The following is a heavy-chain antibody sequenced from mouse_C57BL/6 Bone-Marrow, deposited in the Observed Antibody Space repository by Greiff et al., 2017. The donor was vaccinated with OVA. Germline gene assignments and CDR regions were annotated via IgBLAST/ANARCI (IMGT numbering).Heavy chain of an antibody. CDR2: IYPGGGYT. CDR3: ARGWLLDY. J-gene: IGHJ2*01. V-gene: IGHV1-63*01. Sequence: VKLMESGAELVRPGTSVKMSCKASGYTFTNYWIGWAKQRPGHGLEWIGDIYPGGGYTNYNEKFKGKATLTADKSSSTAYMQFSSLTSEDSAIYYCARGWLLDYWGQGTTLTVSS. D-gene: IGHD2-3*01. CDR1: GYTFTNYW.